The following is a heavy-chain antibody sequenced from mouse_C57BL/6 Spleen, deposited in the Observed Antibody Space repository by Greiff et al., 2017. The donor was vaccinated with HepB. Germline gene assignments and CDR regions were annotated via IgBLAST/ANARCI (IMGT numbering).Heavy chain of an antibody. CDR3: AGYYYGSSDRYFDV. CDR1: GYTFTDYY. CDR2: INPNNGGT. Sequence: EVQLQQSGPELVKPGASVKISCKASGYTFTDYYMNWVKQSHGKCLEWIGDINPNNGGTSYNQKFKGKATLTVDKSSSTAYMRLRSLTAEDSAVYYCAGYYYGSSDRYFDVWGTGTTVTVSS. D-gene: IGHD1-1*01. V-gene: IGHV1-26*01. J-gene: IGHJ1*03.